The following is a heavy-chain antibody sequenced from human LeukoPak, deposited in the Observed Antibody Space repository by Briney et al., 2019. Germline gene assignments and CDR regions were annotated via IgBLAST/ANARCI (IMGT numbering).Heavy chain of an antibody. Sequence: GGSLRLSCAASGFTFDDYAMHWVRQAPGKGLEWVSGISWNSGSIGYADSVKGRFTISRDNAKNSLYLQMNSLRAEDTALYYCAKVGMIVYAFDIWGQGTMVTVSS. J-gene: IGHJ3*02. CDR3: AKVGMIVYAFDI. D-gene: IGHD3-22*01. CDR2: ISWNSGSI. CDR1: GFTFDDYA. V-gene: IGHV3-9*01.